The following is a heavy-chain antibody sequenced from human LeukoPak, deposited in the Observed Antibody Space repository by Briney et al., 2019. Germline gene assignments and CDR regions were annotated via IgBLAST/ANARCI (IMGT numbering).Heavy chain of an antibody. CDR3: ARDLVMTTVTTRAY. CDR2: ISSSSSTI. CDR1: GFTFSSYS. J-gene: IGHJ4*02. Sequence: GGSLRLSCAASGFTFSSYSMNWVRQAPGKGLEWVSYISSSSSTIYYADSVKGRFTISRDNAKNSLYLQMNSLRAEDTAVYYCARDLVMTTVTTRAYWGQGTLVTRSS. V-gene: IGHV3-48*04. D-gene: IGHD4-17*01.